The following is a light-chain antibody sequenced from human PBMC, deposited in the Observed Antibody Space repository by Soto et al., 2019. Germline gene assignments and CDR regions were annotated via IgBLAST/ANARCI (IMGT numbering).Light chain of an antibody. CDR1: QSVSSNY. Sequence: EIVLTQSPGTLSLSPGERATLSCRASQSVSSNYLAWYQQKPGQAPRLLIYEASTRATGVSDRYGGSESGTDFTLSISRLEPEDFAVYFCQQYANSPITFGQGTRLEIK. V-gene: IGKV3-20*01. CDR3: QQYANSPIT. J-gene: IGKJ5*01. CDR2: EAS.